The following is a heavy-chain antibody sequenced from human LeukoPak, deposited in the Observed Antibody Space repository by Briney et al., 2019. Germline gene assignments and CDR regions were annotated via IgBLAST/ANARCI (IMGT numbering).Heavy chain of an antibody. CDR2: IYYSGST. J-gene: IGHJ6*02. CDR1: GGSISSYH. D-gene: IGHD3-3*01. V-gene: IGHV4-59*01. Sequence: SETLSLTCTVSGGSISSYHWSWIRQPPGKGLEWIGYIYYSGSTNYNPSLKSRVTISVDTSKNQFSLKLSSVTAADTAVYYCARESAYYDFWSGYYYYYGMDVWGQGTTVTVSS. CDR3: ARESAYYDFWSGYYYYYGMDV.